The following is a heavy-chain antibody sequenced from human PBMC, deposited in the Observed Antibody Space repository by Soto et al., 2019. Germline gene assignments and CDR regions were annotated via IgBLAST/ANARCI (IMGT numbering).Heavy chain of an antibody. Sequence: SETLSLTCAVYGGSFSGYYWSWIRQPPGKGLEWIGEINHSGSTNYNPSLKGRVTISVDTSKNQFSLKLSSVTAADTAVYYCARDKVGATPFDYWGQGTLVTVSS. J-gene: IGHJ4*02. CDR1: GGSFSGYY. CDR2: INHSGST. CDR3: ARDKVGATPFDY. V-gene: IGHV4-34*01. D-gene: IGHD1-26*01.